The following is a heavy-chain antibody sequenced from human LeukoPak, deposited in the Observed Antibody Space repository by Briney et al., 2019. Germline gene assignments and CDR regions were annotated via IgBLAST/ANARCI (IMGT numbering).Heavy chain of an antibody. Sequence: SETLPPTCTVSGGSISSYYWSWIRQPAGKGLEWIGRIYTRGSTNYNPSLKSRVTMSVDTSKNQFSLKLSSVTAADTAVYYCARVPTYYDFWSNAYYYYGMDVWGQGTTVTVSS. CDR2: IYTRGST. J-gene: IGHJ6*02. CDR3: ARVPTYYDFWSNAYYYYGMDV. V-gene: IGHV4-4*07. D-gene: IGHD3-3*01. CDR1: GGSISSYY.